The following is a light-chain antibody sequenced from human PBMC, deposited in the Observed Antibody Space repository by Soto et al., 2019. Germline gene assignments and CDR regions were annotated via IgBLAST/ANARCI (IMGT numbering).Light chain of an antibody. J-gene: IGKJ1*01. Sequence: EIVMTQSPATLSVSPGERATLSCRASLSVSSNLAWYQQNPGPAPSLLIYDADNRATGIPARFSASGSGTAFPLTISRLEPEDFAVYYCEQYGSSPRTFGQGPKWIS. CDR1: LSVSSN. CDR3: EQYGSSPRT. V-gene: IGKV3D-20*01. CDR2: DAD.